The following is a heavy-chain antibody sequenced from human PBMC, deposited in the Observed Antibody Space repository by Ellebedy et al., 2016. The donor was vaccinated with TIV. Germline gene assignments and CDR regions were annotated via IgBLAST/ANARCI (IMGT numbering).Heavy chain of an antibody. CDR1: GYTSNNYL. CDR2: ISGYNGDV. D-gene: IGHD1-26*01. Sequence: ASVKVSXXTSGYTSNNYLITWVRQAPGQGLEWMGWISGYNGDVDYAQKLQGRVSMTTDTSTATAYMELRSLRSDDTAVYYCASTWYGGHRGGLDAFDKWGQGTLVTVSS. J-gene: IGHJ4*03. V-gene: IGHV1-18*01. CDR3: ASTWYGGHRGGLDAFDK.